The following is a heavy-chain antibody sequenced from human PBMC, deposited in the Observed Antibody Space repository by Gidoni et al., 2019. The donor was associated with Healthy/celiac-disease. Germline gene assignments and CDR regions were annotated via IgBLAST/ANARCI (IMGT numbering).Heavy chain of an antibody. CDR3: AREQRWVGVATPSLEYYYYGMDV. J-gene: IGHJ6*02. V-gene: IGHV4-61*02. CDR2: IYTSGST. Sequence: QVQLQESGPGLVKPSQTLSLTCPLSGGSISSGSYYWSWIRQPAGKGLEWIGRIYTSGSTNYNPSLKSRVTISVDTSKNQFSLKLSSVTAADTAVYYCAREQRWVGVATPSLEYYYYGMDVWGQGTTVTVSS. CDR1: GGSISSGSYY. D-gene: IGHD5-12*01.